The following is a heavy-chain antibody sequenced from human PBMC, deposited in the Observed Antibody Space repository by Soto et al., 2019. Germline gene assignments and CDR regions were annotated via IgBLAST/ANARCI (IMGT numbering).Heavy chain of an antibody. Sequence: ASVKVSCKTYGYDFTNYGINWVRQAPGQGLEWMGWISAYNGNIVYAQNFRGRATLTTDTSTSTAYMELSSLRSEDTAVYYCARVLTSYYDFWSGPTLAFDPWGQGTLVTVSS. CDR1: GYDFTNYG. CDR2: ISAYNGNI. CDR3: ARVLTSYYDFWSGPTLAFDP. D-gene: IGHD3-3*01. V-gene: IGHV1-18*01. J-gene: IGHJ5*02.